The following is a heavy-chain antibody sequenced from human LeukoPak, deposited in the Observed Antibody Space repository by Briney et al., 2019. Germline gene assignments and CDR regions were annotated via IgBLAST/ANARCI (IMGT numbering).Heavy chain of an antibody. Sequence: SETLSLTCTVSGGSISSYYWSWIRQPPGKGLEWIGYIYYSGSTNYNPSLKSRVTISVDTSKNQFSLKLSSVTAADTAVYYCARLSGYSYGYVDYYYGIDVWGQGTTVTVSS. D-gene: IGHD5-18*01. CDR3: ARLSGYSYGYVDYYYGIDV. J-gene: IGHJ6*02. CDR1: GGSISSYY. CDR2: IYYSGST. V-gene: IGHV4-59*08.